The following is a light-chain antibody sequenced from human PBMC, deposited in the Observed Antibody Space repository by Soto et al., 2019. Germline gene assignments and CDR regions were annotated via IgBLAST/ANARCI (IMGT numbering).Light chain of an antibody. CDR3: ISYTGSSTSYV. J-gene: IGLJ1*01. V-gene: IGLV2-14*01. Sequence: QSVLTQPPSVSGAPGQRVTISCSGTSSDVGSYDHVAWYQQFPGKTPKLMIYEVSNRPSGVSSRFSGSKSGNTASLTISGLQAEDEADYYCISYTGSSTSYVFGSGTKVTVL. CDR2: EVS. CDR1: SSDVGSYDH.